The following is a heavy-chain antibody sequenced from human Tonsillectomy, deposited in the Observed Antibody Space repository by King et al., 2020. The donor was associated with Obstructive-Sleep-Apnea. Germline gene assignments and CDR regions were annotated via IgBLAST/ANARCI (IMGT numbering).Heavy chain of an antibody. V-gene: IGHV3-23*04. J-gene: IGHJ6*02. CDR3: AKDPDYDILTGYGDGMDV. CDR2: ISGSGGST. D-gene: IGHD3-9*01. CDR1: GFTFSSYA. Sequence: VQLVESGGGLVQPGGSLRLSCAASGFTFSSYAMSWVRQAPGKGLECISAISGSGGSTHYADSVKGRFTISRDNSKNTLYLQMNSLRAEDTAVYYCAKDPDYDILTGYGDGMDVWGQGTTVTVSS.